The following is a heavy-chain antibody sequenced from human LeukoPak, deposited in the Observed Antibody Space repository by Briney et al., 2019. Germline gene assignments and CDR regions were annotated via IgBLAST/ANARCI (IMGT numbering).Heavy chain of an antibody. J-gene: IGHJ6*04. D-gene: IGHD3-10*02. CDR3: AELGITMIGGV. CDR2: ISSSGSTI. V-gene: IGHV3-48*03. CDR1: GFTFSSYE. Sequence: GGSLRLSCAASGFTFSSYEMNWVRQAPGKGLEWVSYISSSGSTIYYADSVKGRFTISKDNAKNSLYLQMDSLRAEDTAVYYCAELGITMIGGVWGKGTTVTISS.